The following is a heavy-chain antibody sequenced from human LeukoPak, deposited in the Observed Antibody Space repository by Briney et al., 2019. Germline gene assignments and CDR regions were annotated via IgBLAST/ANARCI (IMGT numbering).Heavy chain of an antibody. CDR3: ARAYDSSGKIDY. Sequence: SETLSLTCAVSGYSISSGYYWGWIRLPPGKGLGWIGSIYHTGSTYYNPSLKSRVTISLDTSKNQFSLKLSSVAAADTAVYYCARAYDSSGKIDYWGQGTLVTVSS. CDR2: IYHTGST. D-gene: IGHD3-22*01. CDR1: GYSISSGYY. V-gene: IGHV4-38-2*01. J-gene: IGHJ4*02.